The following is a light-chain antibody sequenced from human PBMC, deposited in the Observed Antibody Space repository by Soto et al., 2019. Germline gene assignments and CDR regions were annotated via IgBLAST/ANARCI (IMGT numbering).Light chain of an antibody. Sequence: QSVLTQPPSASGTPGQRVTLSCSGGSSNFKTNTVTWYQQLPGAAPRLLIYSNNQRPSGAPDRVSGSKSGTSASLAIRGLQCEDDGTDHCANWNDSQSGLIFGGGTKVTVL. CDR2: SNN. V-gene: IGLV1-44*01. J-gene: IGLJ2*01. CDR1: SSNFKTNT. CDR3: ANWNDSQSGLI.